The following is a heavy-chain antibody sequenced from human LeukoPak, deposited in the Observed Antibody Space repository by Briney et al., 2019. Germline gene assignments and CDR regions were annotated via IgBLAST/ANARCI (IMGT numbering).Heavy chain of an antibody. Sequence: SETLSLTCTVSGGSISSYYWSWIRQPPGRGLEWIGYTSYSGGTDYNPSLRSRVTLSVDTFKNQVSLKLSSLTAADTAVYYCGRRTSYDTLTGYTYWYFDLWGRGTLVTVSS. CDR1: GGSISSYY. J-gene: IGHJ2*01. CDR3: GRRTSYDTLTGYTYWYFDL. V-gene: IGHV4-59*01. CDR2: TSYSGGT. D-gene: IGHD3-9*01.